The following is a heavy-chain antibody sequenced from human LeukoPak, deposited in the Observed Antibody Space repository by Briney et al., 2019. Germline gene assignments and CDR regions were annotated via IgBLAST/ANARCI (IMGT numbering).Heavy chain of an antibody. CDR1: GFTLSSYG. J-gene: IGHJ4*02. V-gene: IGHV3-30*03. Sequence: GGSLRLSCAASGFTLSSYGMHWVRQAPGKGLEWVAVISYDGSNKYYADSVKGRFTISRDNSKNTLYLQMNSLRAEDTAVYYCARVRYSGTLFDYWGQGTLVTVSS. D-gene: IGHD1-26*01. CDR3: ARVRYSGTLFDY. CDR2: ISYDGSNK.